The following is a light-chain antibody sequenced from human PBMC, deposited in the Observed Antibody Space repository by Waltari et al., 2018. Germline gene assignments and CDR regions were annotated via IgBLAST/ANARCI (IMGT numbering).Light chain of an antibody. CDR1: SSNIGNNY. CDR3: GTWDSSLSGAV. J-gene: IGLJ7*01. V-gene: IGLV1-51*02. CDR2: EDS. Sequence: QSVLTQPPSVSAALGQRVTISCSGGSSNIGNNYVSWYRQFPGTAPKLLIYEDSERPSGIPVRFSGAKSGTSATLDITGLQAGDEADYYCGTWDSSLSGAVFGGGTHLTVL.